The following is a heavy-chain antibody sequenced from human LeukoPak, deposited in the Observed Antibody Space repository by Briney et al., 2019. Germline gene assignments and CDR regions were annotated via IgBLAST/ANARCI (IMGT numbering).Heavy chain of an antibody. J-gene: IGHJ4*02. Sequence: GGSLRLSCAASGFTFRSYAMSWVRQAPGKGLEWVSAISGNGGGTYYADSVKGRFTISRDNSKNTLYLQMNSLRAEDTAVYYCAKGDCSSTSCCAPADYWGQGTLATVSS. CDR3: AKGDCSSTSCCAPADY. CDR1: GFTFRSYA. V-gene: IGHV3-23*01. D-gene: IGHD2-2*01. CDR2: ISGNGGGT.